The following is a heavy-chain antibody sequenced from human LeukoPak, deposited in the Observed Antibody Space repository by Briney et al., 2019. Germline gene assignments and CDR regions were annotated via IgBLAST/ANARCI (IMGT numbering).Heavy chain of an antibody. CDR1: GGSFSGYY. J-gene: IGHJ6*03. D-gene: IGHD6-19*01. CDR2: INHSGST. CDR3: ARVHKGIAVAGTVHYYYYMDV. Sequence: PSETLSLTCAVYGGSFSGYYWSWIRQPPGKGLEWIGEINHSGSTNYNPSLKSRVTISVDTSKNQFSLKLSSVTAADTAVYYCARVHKGIAVAGTVHYYYYMDVWGKGTTVTVSS. V-gene: IGHV4-34*01.